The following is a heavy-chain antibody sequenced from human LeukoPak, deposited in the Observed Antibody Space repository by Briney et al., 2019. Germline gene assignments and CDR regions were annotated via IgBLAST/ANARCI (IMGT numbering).Heavy chain of an antibody. CDR3: ARTQQAAGGFDY. CDR1: GFTFSSYE. D-gene: IGHD2-15*01. Sequence: GGSLRLSCAASGFTFSSYEMNWVRQAPGKGLEWVSYISSSGSTIYYADSVKGRFTISRDNAKNSLYLQMNSLRAEDTAVYYCARTQQAAGGFDYWGQGTLVTVSS. V-gene: IGHV3-48*03. J-gene: IGHJ4*02. CDR2: ISSSGSTI.